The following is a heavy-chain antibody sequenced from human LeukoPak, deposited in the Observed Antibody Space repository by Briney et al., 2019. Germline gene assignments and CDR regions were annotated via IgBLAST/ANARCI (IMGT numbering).Heavy chain of an antibody. J-gene: IGHJ3*02. CDR1: GFIFREYA. Sequence: GGSLRLSCAASGFIFREYAMTWVRQAPGKGLEWVSSITASDYTSYADSVKGRFTISRDNSKNTLYLQMDSLRGDDTALYHCARDPNGDYIGAFDNWGQGTMVTVSS. V-gene: IGHV3-23*01. D-gene: IGHD4-17*01. CDR2: ITASDYTS. CDR3: ARDPNGDYIGAFDN.